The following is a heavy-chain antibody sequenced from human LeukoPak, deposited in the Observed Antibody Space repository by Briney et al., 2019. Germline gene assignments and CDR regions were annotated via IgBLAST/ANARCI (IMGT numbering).Heavy chain of an antibody. CDR2: IKHDGGET. D-gene: IGHD3-22*01. CDR3: ARVRHYYDSSGYQGGQFDY. V-gene: IGHV3-7*01. Sequence: GGSLRLSCAASGFTFSSYAMSWVRQAPGNGLEWVANIKHDGGETYYVDSVKGRFTISRDSAKNSLYLQMNSLRVEDTAVYYCARVRHYYDSSGYQGGQFDYWGQGTLVTVSS. J-gene: IGHJ4*02. CDR1: GFTFSSYA.